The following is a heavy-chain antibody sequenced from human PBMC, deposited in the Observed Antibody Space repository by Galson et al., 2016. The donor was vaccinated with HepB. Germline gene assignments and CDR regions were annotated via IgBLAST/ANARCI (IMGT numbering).Heavy chain of an antibody. J-gene: IGHJ3*02. V-gene: IGHV3-53*01. CDR2: IYNGGNT. Sequence: SLRLSCAASGFTFSSYAMNWVRQAPGKGLEWVSVIYNGGNTYYADSVKGRFTISRDNSKNTLYLQMNSLRAEDTAVYYCARGFRLGDLSSPRERDAFDMWGQGTMVTVSS. CDR1: GFTFSSYA. D-gene: IGHD3-16*02. CDR3: ARGFRLGDLSSPRERDAFDM.